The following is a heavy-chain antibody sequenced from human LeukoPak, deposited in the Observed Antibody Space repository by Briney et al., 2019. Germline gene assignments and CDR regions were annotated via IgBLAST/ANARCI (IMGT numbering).Heavy chain of an antibody. V-gene: IGHV4-4*07. D-gene: IGHD1-1*01. CDR1: GGSISSYY. CDR3: ARDRANWNGEYYFDY. J-gene: IGHJ4*02. Sequence: ASETLSLTCTVSGGSISSYYWSWIRQPAGKGLEWIGRIYTSGSTDYNPSLKSRVTMSVDTSKNQFSLKLSSVTAADTAVYYCARDRANWNGEYYFDYWGQGTLVTVSS. CDR2: IYTSGST.